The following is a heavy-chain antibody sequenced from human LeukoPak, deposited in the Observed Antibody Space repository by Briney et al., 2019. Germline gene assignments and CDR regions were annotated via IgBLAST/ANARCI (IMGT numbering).Heavy chain of an antibody. CDR3: AKNPGPSNYYDSSGYSDHFDY. V-gene: IGHV3-53*05. CDR1: GFTVSNKY. D-gene: IGHD3-22*01. Sequence: GGSLRLSCAASGFTVSNKYVTWVRQAPGKGLEWVSLIYSDGRTYYADSVKGRCTISRDNSKNTLYLQMNSLRAEDTAVYYCAKNPGPSNYYDSSGYSDHFDYWGQGTLVTVSS. CDR2: IYSDGRT. J-gene: IGHJ4*02.